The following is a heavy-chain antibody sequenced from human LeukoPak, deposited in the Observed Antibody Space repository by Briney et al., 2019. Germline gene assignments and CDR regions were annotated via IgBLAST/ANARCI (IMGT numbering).Heavy chain of an antibody. J-gene: IGHJ4*02. CDR2: ISSSGSTI. V-gene: IGHV3-48*03. CDR1: GFTFSSYE. CDR3: ARDAGYNIDY. Sequence: GGSLRLSCAASGFTFSSYEMNWVRQAPGKGLEWVSYISSSGSTIYHADSVKGRFTISRDNAKNSLYLQMNSLRAEDTAVYYCARDAGYNIDYWGQGTLVTVSS. D-gene: IGHD5-24*01.